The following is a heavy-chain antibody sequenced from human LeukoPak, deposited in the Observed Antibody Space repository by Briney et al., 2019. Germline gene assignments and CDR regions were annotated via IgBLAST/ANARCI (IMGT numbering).Heavy chain of an antibody. V-gene: IGHV4-34*01. J-gene: IGHJ4*02. CDR2: INHSGST. CDR1: GGSFSGYY. CDR3: ARQAVVHAIDY. Sequence: SETLSLTCAVYGGSFSGYYWSWIRQPPGKGLEWIGEINHSGSTNYNPSLKSRVTISVDTSKNQFSLKLSSVTAADTAVYYCARQAVVHAIDYWGQGTLVTVSS. D-gene: IGHD6-19*01.